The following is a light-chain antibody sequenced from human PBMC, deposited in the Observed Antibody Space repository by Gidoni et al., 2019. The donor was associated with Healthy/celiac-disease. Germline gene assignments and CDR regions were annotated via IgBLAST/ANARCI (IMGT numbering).Light chain of an antibody. Sequence: DSQMTQSQSSLSASVGDRVTITCRARQSISSYVNWYQQKPGKAPQLLIYAASSLQSGVPSRFSGSGSGTDFTLTISSLQPEDFATYYCQQSYRTLIPFXQXTRLEIK. CDR2: AAS. CDR3: QQSYRTLIP. J-gene: IGKJ5*01. V-gene: IGKV1-39*01. CDR1: QSISSY.